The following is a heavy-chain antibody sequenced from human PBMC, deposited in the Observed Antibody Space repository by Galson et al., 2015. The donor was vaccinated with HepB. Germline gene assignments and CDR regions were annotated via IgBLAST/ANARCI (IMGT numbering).Heavy chain of an antibody. V-gene: IGHV1-69*13. CDR3: ARLSGLRMYRGTQGAFEI. J-gene: IGHJ3*02. Sequence: SVKVSCKASGGTFSSYAISWVRQAPGQGLEWMGGIIPIFGTANYAQKFQGRVTITADESTSTAYMELSSLRSEDTAVYYCARLSGLRMYRGTQGAFEIWGQGTMVTVSS. D-gene: IGHD1-26*01. CDR2: IIPIFGTA. CDR1: GGTFSSYA.